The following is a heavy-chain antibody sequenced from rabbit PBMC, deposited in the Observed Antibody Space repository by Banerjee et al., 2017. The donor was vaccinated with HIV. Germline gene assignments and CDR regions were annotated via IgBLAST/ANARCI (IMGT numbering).Heavy chain of an antibody. CDR1: GFDFSSNA. CDR2: IYTTDGST. Sequence: QEQLEESGGGLVQPEGSLTLTCKASGFDFSSNAMCWVRQAPGKGPEWIACIYTTDGSTYYANWVNGRFTISRSTSLNTVTLQMTSLTAADTATYFCARELGSDFNLWGQGTLVTVS. D-gene: IGHD5-1*01. V-gene: IGHV1S47*01. J-gene: IGHJ4*01. CDR3: ARELGSDFNL.